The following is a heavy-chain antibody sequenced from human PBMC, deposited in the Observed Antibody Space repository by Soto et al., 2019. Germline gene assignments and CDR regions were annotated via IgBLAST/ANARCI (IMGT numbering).Heavy chain of an antibody. V-gene: IGHV4-39*07. CDR2: IYYSGST. CDR1: GGSISSSSYY. Sequence: SETLSLTCTVSGGSISSSSYYWGWIRQPPGKGLEWIGSIYYSGSTYYNPSLKSRVTISVDTSKNQFSLKLSSVTAADTAVYYCARDQDSSSWYEIHAFDIWGQGTMVTVSS. J-gene: IGHJ3*02. CDR3: ARDQDSSSWYEIHAFDI. D-gene: IGHD6-13*01.